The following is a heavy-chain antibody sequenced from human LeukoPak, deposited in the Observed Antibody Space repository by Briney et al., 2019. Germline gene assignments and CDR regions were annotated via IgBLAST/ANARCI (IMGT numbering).Heavy chain of an antibody. CDR1: GGTFSSYA. CDR2: IIPTFGTA. CDR3: ARESGTGDAFDI. Sequence: SVKVSCKASGGTFSSYAISWVRQAPGQGLEWMGGIIPTFGTANYAQKFQGRVTITADESTSTAYMELSSLRSEDTAVYYCARESGTGDAFDIWGQGTMVTVSS. D-gene: IGHD1-1*01. J-gene: IGHJ3*02. V-gene: IGHV1-69*13.